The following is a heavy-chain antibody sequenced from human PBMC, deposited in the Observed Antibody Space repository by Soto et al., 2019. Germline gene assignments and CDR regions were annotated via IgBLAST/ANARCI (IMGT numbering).Heavy chain of an antibody. CDR2: INHSGST. CDR1: GGSFSGYY. J-gene: IGHJ4*02. CDR3: ARALHLYYYDSSGYPHYFDY. Sequence: SETLSLTCAVYGGSFSGYYWSWIRQPPGKGLEWIGEINHSGSTNYNPSLKSRVTISVDTSKNQFSLKLSSVTAADTAVYYCARALHLYYYDSSGYPHYFDYWGQGTLVTVPP. V-gene: IGHV4-34*01. D-gene: IGHD3-22*01.